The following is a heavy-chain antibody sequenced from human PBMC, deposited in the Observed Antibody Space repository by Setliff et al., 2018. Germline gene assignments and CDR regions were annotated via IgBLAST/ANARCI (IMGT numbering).Heavy chain of an antibody. J-gene: IGHJ4*02. V-gene: IGHV4-38-2*02. CDR1: GYPISRGFY. CDR2: VYHSGSP. D-gene: IGHD3-10*01. Sequence: SETLSLTCTVSGYPISRGFYWGWIRQSPGKGLEWIGSVYHSGSPYQNPSLRSRIAVSVDTSKNQFSLRLNSVTAADTAVYFCARAAARGEYSDTSAYLPFDFWGLGTLVTVSS. CDR3: ARAAARGEYSDTSAYLPFDF.